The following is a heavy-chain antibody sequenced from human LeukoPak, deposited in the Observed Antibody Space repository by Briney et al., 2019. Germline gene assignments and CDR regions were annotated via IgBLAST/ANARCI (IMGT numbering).Heavy chain of an antibody. V-gene: IGHV3-30*02. J-gene: IGHJ4*02. CDR3: AKDRLRGYTYVDY. CDR2: IRYDGSSK. CDR1: GFTFSSYG. Sequence: GGSLRLLCTASGFTFSSYGIHWVRQAPGKGLEWVAYIRYDGSSKSYADAVKGRFTISRDNSKNTLYLQMNSLRAEDTAVYYCAKDRLRGYTYVDYWGQGTLVTVSS. D-gene: IGHD5-18*01.